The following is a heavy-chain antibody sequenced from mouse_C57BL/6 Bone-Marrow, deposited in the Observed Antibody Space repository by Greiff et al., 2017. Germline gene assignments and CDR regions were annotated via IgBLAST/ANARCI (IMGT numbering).Heavy chain of an antibody. D-gene: IGHD1-1*02. CDR2: IYPRSGNT. CDR3: AREWYYYFDY. J-gene: IGHJ2*01. Sequence: VQLQESGAELARPGASVKLSCKASGYTFTSYGISWVKQRTGQGLEWIGEIYPRSGNTYYNEKFKGKATLTGDKSSSTAYMELRSLTSEDSAVYFCAREWYYYFDYWGQGTTLTVSS. CDR1: GYTFTSYG. V-gene: IGHV1-81*01.